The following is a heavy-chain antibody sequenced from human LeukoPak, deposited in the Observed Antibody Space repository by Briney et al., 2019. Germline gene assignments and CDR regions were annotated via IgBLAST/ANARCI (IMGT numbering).Heavy chain of an antibody. V-gene: IGHV3-33*01. CDR3: ARDSRHYYDSSGYYSTFDY. J-gene: IGHJ4*02. CDR1: GFTFSSYG. Sequence: GGSLRLSCAASGFTFSSYGMHWVRQAPGKGLEWVAVIWYDGSNKYYADSVKGRFTISRDNSKNTLYLQMNSLRAEDTAVYYCARDSRHYYDSSGYYSTFDYWGQGTLVTVSS. D-gene: IGHD3-22*01. CDR2: IWYDGSNK.